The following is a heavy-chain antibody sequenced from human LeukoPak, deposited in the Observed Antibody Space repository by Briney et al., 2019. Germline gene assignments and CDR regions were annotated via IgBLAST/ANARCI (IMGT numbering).Heavy chain of an antibody. CDR2: IYTSGST. V-gene: IGHV4-61*02. CDR3: ARVVADYYGSGSYPYWFDP. J-gene: IGHJ5*02. Sequence: SETLSLTCTVSGGSISSGSYYWSWIRQPAGKGLEWIGRIYTSGSTNYNPSLKSRVTISVDTSKNQFSLKLSSVTAADTAVYYCARVVADYYGSGSYPYWFDPWGQGTLVTVSS. D-gene: IGHD3-10*01. CDR1: GGSISSGSYY.